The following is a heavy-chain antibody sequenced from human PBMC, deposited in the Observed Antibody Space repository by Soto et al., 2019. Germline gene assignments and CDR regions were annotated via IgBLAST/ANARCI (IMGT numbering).Heavy chain of an antibody. CDR1: GFTFSTYG. V-gene: IGHV3-33*01. Sequence: QVQLVESGGGVVQPGRSLRLSCAASGFTFSTYGIHWVRQAPGKGLEWVAVIWYAGSNKYYADSVKGRFTIARDNSKNTLYRQMNSPGAEDTAVYSCARGTVHFDYGGQGTRVTVSS. CDR2: IWYAGSNK. J-gene: IGHJ4*02. CDR3: ARGTVHFDY. D-gene: IGHD4-17*01.